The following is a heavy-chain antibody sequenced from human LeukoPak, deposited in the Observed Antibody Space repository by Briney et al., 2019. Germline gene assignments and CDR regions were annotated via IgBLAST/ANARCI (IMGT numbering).Heavy chain of an antibody. V-gene: IGHV1-18*01. CDR3: ASEGQLALDN. CDR1: GYTSTSYG. J-gene: IGHJ1*01. CDR2: ITFNSGDT. Sequence: ASVKVSCKASGYTSTSYGISWVRQAPGKGVEWLGWITFNSGDTHYAQKFWDRLTLTLDRSIRTGYMALSGLHVDDTAVYYFASEGQLALDNWGQGNLVTVSS. D-gene: IGHD1-1*01.